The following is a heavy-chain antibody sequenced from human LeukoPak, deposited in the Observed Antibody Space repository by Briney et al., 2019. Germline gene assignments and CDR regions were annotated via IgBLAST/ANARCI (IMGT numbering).Heavy chain of an antibody. CDR2: IYYSGST. D-gene: IGHD3-9*01. Sequence: PSETLSLTCTVSGGSISSYYWSWIRQPPGKGLEWIGYIYYSGSTNYNPSLKSRVTISVDTSKNQFSLKLSSVTAADTAVYYCARGDVILTGYWYSKEKHPRRFDYWGQGTLVTVSS. V-gene: IGHV4-59*01. J-gene: IGHJ4*02. CDR1: GGSISSYY. CDR3: ARGDVILTGYWYSKEKHPRRFDY.